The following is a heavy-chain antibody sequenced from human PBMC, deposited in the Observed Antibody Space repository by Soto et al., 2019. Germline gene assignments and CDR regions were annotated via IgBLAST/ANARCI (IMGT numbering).Heavy chain of an antibody. CDR3: VTWANFDISIGEVYYFFGLFV. Sequence: QVQLVQAGAEVMKPGSSVKVSCKASGLIFSSYAISWVRQAPGQGLEWMRGILPILWTTNYAQRFKGRVTIAADTSRTTTYHDLKILRSENTDFYFCVTWANFDISIGEVYYFFGLFVGGHGTTGTVSS. CDR1: GLIFSSYA. CDR2: ILPILWTT. D-gene: IGHD3-9*01. V-gene: IGHV1-69*06. J-gene: IGHJ6*01.